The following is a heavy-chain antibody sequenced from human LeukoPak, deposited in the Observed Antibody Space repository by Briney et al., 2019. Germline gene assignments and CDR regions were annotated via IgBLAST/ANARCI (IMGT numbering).Heavy chain of an antibody. CDR3: ARFPIRYDILTGSAYYFDY. J-gene: IGHJ4*02. D-gene: IGHD3-9*01. CDR2: ISAYNGNT. Sequence: EASVKVSCKASGYTFTSYGISWVRQAPGQGRELMGWISAYNGNTNYAQKLQGRVTMTTDTSTSTAYMELRSLRSDATAVHYCARFPIRYDILTGSAYYFDYWGQGTLVTVSS. V-gene: IGHV1-18*04. CDR1: GYTFTSYG.